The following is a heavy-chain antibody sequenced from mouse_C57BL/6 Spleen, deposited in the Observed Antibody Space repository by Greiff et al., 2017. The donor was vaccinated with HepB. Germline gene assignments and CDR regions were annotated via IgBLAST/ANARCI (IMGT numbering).Heavy chain of an antibody. V-gene: IGHV1-55*01. CDR3: ARWAIGLLWFAY. CDR2: IYPGSGST. Sequence: QVQLQQPGAELVKPGASVKMSCKASGYTFTRYWLTWVKQRPGQGLEWIGDIYPGSGSTNYNEKFKSKATLTVDTSSSTAYMQLSSLTSEDSAVYYCARWAIGLLWFAYWGQGTLVTVSA. CDR1: GYTFTRYW. D-gene: IGHD2-14*01. J-gene: IGHJ3*01.